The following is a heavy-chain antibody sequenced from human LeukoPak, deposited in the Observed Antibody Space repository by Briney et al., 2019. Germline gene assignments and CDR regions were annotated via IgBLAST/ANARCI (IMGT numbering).Heavy chain of an antibody. D-gene: IGHD5-12*01. CDR1: GGSFSGYY. J-gene: IGHJ4*02. Sequence: SETLSLTCAVYGGSFSGYYWSWIRQPPGKGLEWIGEINHSGSTNYNPSLKSRVTISVDTSKNQFSLMLSSVTAADTAVYYCTRDSSGYDWFYDYWGQGTLVTVSS. CDR3: TRDSSGYDWFYDY. CDR2: INHSGST. V-gene: IGHV4-34*01.